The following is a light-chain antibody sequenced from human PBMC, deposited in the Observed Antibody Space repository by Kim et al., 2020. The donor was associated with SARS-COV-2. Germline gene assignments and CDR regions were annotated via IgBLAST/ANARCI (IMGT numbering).Light chain of an antibody. CDR2: EGS. J-gene: IGLJ1*01. CDR3: CSYAGSTSFV. Sequence: GQSLTLACTGTSIDVGGYNLVSWYQQHPGKAPKLMIYEGSKRPSGVSYRFSASKSGNTASLTISGLQAEDEADYYCCSYAGSTSFVFGTGTKVTVL. CDR1: SIDVGGYNL. V-gene: IGLV2-23*01.